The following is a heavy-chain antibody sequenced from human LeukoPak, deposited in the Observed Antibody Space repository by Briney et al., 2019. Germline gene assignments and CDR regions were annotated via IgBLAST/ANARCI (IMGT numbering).Heavy chain of an antibody. Sequence: GGSLRLSCAASGFTFSDYWMTWVRQAPGKGLEWVANIKQDGSEKYYVDSVKGRFTISRDNAKNSLYLQMNSLRAEDTAVYYCARDLASQGRLYCSSTRSSKGTFDIWGQGTMVTVSS. D-gene: IGHD2-2*01. CDR2: IKQDGSEK. CDR1: GFTFSDYW. V-gene: IGHV3-7*01. CDR3: ARDLASQGRLYCSSTRSSKGTFDI. J-gene: IGHJ3*02.